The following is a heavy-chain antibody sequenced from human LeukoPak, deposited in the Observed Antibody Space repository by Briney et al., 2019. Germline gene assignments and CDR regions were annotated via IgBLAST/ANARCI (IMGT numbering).Heavy chain of an antibody. V-gene: IGHV1-46*01. J-gene: IGHJ5*02. Sequence: ASVKVSCKASGYTFTSYYMHWVRQAPGQGLEWMGIINPSGGSTSYAQKFQGRVTMTRDTSTSTVYMELSSLRSEDTAVYYCAREREANDYGCNSVWFDPWGQGTLVTVSS. CDR1: GYTFTSYY. CDR2: INPSGGST. CDR3: AREREANDYGCNSVWFDP. D-gene: IGHD4-23*01.